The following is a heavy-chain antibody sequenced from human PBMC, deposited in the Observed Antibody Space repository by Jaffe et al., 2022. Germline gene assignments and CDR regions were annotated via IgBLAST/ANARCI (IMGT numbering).Heavy chain of an antibody. V-gene: IGHV4-34*01. Sequence: QVQLQQWGAGLLKPSETLSLTCAVYGGSFSGYYWSWIRQPPGKGLEWIGEINHSGSTNYNPSLKSRVTISVDTSKNQFSLKLSSVTAADTAVYYCATFGGFFRSRREKSFDYWGQGTLVTVSS. D-gene: IGHD3-16*01. J-gene: IGHJ4*02. CDR1: GGSFSGYY. CDR2: INHSGST. CDR3: ATFGGFFRSRREKSFDY.